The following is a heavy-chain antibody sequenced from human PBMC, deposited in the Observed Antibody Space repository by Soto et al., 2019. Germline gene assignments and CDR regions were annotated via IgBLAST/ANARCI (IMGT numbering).Heavy chain of an antibody. CDR2: SSNGGST. V-gene: IGHV3-64D*08. J-gene: IGHJ5*02. CDR3: VPLGAAAENNWFDP. D-gene: IGHD6-13*01. Sequence: SSNGGSTYYADSVKGRFTISRDNSKNTLYLQMSSLRAEDTAVYYCVPLGAAAENNWFDPWGQGTLVTVSS.